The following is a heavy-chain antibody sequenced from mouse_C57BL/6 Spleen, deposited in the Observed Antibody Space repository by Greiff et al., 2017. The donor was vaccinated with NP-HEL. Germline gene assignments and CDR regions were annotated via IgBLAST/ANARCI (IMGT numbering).Heavy chain of an antibody. D-gene: IGHD1-1*01. CDR1: GYTFTSYW. Sequence: QVQLQQPGAELVKPGASVKMSCKASGYTFTSYWITWVKQRPGQGLEWIGVINPNYGTTSYNQKFKGKATLTVDQSSSTAYMQLNSLTSEDSAVYYCARGTTVVAVDYWGQGTTLTVSS. V-gene: IGHV1-55*01. CDR2: INPNYGTT. CDR3: ARGTTVVAVDY. J-gene: IGHJ2*01.